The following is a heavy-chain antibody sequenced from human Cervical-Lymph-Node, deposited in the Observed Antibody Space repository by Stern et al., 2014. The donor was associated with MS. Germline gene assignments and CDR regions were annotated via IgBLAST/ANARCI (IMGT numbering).Heavy chain of an antibody. CDR2: ISYEGSDK. CDR3: ARGGAVATSDYYFDY. Sequence: VQLVESGGGVVQPGRSLRLSCAASGFTFSYHAMHWVRQAPGKGLEWAAGISYEGSDKNDADSVKGRFTISRDNSRNTLYLQMNSLRVDDTAVYYCARGGAVATSDYYFDYWGQGILVTVSS. V-gene: IGHV3-30*01. D-gene: IGHD5-12*01. CDR1: GFTFSYHA. J-gene: IGHJ4*02.